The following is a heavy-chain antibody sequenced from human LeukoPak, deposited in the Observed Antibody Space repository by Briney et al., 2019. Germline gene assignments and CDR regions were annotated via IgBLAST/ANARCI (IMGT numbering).Heavy chain of an antibody. Sequence: ASVTVSFTSFGYTFTFYYMHWVRQAPGQGLEWMGWTNPNSGGTNYAQKFQGRVTMTMDTSISKAYMELSRLRSDDTAVYYCARDEYGDYAQEDYWGQGTLVTVSS. J-gene: IGHJ4*02. V-gene: IGHV1-2*02. CDR1: GYTFTFYY. CDR2: TNPNSGGT. CDR3: ARDEYGDYAQEDY. D-gene: IGHD4-17*01.